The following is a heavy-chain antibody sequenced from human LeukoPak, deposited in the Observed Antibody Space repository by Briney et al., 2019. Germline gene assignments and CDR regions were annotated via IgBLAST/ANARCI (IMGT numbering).Heavy chain of an antibody. Sequence: VGCLMISCVGALFLLTSYWIGSVRAMHEKGLEWMGIIYPGESDSRYSPSFQGQVTISADKSISTTYLQWSSLKASDTAMYYCASGVMTYAFDIWGQGTMVTVSS. V-gene: IGHV5-51*01. CDR3: ASGVMTYAFDI. CDR1: LFLLTSYW. J-gene: IGHJ3*02. CDR2: IYPGESDS. D-gene: IGHD2-21*02.